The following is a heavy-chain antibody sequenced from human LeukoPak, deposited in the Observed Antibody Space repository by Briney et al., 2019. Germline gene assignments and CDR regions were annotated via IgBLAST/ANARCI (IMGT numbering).Heavy chain of an antibody. CDR1: GIIFSSYG. Sequence: PGGSLRLSCAASGIIFSSYGMHWVRQAPGKGLEWVAFIRYDGSNKYYADSVKGRFTISRDNSKNTLYLQMNSLRAEDTAVYYCAKGPRSHWYSSSWYLDYWGQGTLVTVSS. CDR2: IRYDGSNK. D-gene: IGHD6-13*01. J-gene: IGHJ4*02. CDR3: AKGPRSHWYSSSWYLDY. V-gene: IGHV3-30*02.